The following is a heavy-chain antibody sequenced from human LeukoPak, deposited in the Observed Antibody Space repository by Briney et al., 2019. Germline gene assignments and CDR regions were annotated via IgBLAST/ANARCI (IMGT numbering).Heavy chain of an antibody. V-gene: IGHV3-73*01. Sequence: HLGGSLRLSCAASGFIFSGSAMHWVRQASGKGLEWVGRIRSKANSYATAYAASVKGRFTISRDDSKNTTYLQMNSLKIEDTAVYYCTRTGVTTTPGTFDYWGQGTLVTVSS. CDR3: TRTGVTTTPGTFDY. CDR1: GFIFSGSA. CDR2: IRSKANSYAT. D-gene: IGHD5-12*01. J-gene: IGHJ4*02.